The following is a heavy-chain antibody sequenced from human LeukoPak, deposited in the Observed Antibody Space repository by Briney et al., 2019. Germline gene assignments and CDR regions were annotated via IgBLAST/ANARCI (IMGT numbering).Heavy chain of an antibody. CDR3: ARPVPVGAYGMDV. D-gene: IGHD1-26*01. V-gene: IGHV4-34*01. CDR1: GGSFSGYY. J-gene: IGHJ6*02. Sequence: PSETLSLTCAVCGGSFSGYYWSWIRQPPGKGLEWIGEINHSGSTNYNPSLKSRVTISVDTSKNQFSLKLSSVTAADTAVYYCARPVPVGAYGMDVWGQGTTVTVSS. CDR2: INHSGST.